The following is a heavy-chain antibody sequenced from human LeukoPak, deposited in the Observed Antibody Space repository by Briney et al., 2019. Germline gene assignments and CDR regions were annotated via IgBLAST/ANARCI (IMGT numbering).Heavy chain of an antibody. Sequence: PGGSLRLSCAASGFTFDDYAMHWVRQAPGKGLEWVSGISWNSGSIGYADSVKGRFTISRDNAKNSLYLQMNSLRAEDMALYYCAKDEFVASDFTGAFDIWGQGTIVTLSS. CDR2: ISWNSGSI. J-gene: IGHJ3*02. V-gene: IGHV3-9*03. CDR3: AKDEFVASDFTGAFDI. D-gene: IGHD2-8*02. CDR1: GFTFDDYA.